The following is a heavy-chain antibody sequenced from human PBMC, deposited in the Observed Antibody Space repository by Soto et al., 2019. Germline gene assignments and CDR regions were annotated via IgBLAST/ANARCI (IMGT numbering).Heavy chain of an antibody. CDR3: ARSGIAVAGAFDY. D-gene: IGHD6-19*01. Sequence: SETLSLTCTVSGGSISSYYWSWIRQPPGKGLEWIGYIYYSGSTNYNPSLKSRVTISVDTSKNQFSLKLSSVTAADTAVYYCARSGIAVAGAFDYWGQGTLVTVSS. J-gene: IGHJ4*02. CDR1: GGSISSYY. CDR2: IYYSGST. V-gene: IGHV4-59*01.